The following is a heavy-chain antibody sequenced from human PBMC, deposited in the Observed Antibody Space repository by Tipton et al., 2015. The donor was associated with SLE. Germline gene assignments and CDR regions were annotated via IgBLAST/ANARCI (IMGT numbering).Heavy chain of an antibody. CDR1: GFTFSSYN. Sequence: SLRLSCAASGFTFSSYNMNWVRQAPGKGLEWVSSISSSSNYIYYVDSVKGRFTISRDSAKNSLYLQMHSLRAEDTAVYYCARGVAYYYDSGAFDIWGQGTMVTVSS. D-gene: IGHD3-22*01. CDR2: ISSSSNYI. CDR3: ARGVAYYYDSGAFDI. V-gene: IGHV3-21*01. J-gene: IGHJ3*02.